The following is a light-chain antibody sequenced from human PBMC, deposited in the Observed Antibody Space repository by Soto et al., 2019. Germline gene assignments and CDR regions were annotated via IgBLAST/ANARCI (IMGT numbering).Light chain of an antibody. CDR1: QSISSW. J-gene: IGKJ1*01. CDR3: QQYGSSPTT. V-gene: IGKV1-5*01. Sequence: DIQMTQSPSTLSASVGDRVTITCRASQSISSWLAWYQQKPGKAPKLLIYDASSLESGVPSRFSGSGSGTDFTLTISRLEPEDFAVYHCQQYGSSPTTFGQGTKXXIK. CDR2: DAS.